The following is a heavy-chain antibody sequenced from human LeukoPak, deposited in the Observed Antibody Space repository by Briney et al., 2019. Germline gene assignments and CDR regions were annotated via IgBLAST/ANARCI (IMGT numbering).Heavy chain of an antibody. Sequence: GGSLRLSCAASGFTFSSYSMNWVRQAPGKGLEWVSSISSSSSYIYYADSVKGRFTISRDNAKNSLSLQMNSLRAEDTAVYYCARPLMYYYGSETYFWFHPWGQGTLVTVSS. J-gene: IGHJ5*01. CDR3: ARPLMYYYGSETYFWFHP. D-gene: IGHD3-10*01. CDR1: GFTFSSYS. CDR2: ISSSSSYI. V-gene: IGHV3-21*01.